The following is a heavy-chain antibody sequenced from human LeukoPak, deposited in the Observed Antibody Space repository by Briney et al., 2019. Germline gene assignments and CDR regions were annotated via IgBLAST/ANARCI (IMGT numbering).Heavy chain of an antibody. J-gene: IGHJ5*02. V-gene: IGHV4-39*07. CDR2: IYYSGTT. D-gene: IGHD5-18*01. CDR3: AKGAGGFSYYNWFDP. Sequence: SETLSLTCTVSGGSISSSPYYWGWIRQPPGKGLEWIGSIYYSGTTHYNPSLESRVTISVDTSKTQFSLKLASVTAADTAIYYCAKGAGGFSYYNWFDPWGKGTLVTVSS. CDR1: GGSISSSPYY.